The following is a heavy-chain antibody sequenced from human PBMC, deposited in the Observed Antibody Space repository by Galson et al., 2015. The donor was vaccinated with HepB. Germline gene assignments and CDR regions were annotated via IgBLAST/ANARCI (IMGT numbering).Heavy chain of an antibody. J-gene: IGHJ6*02. CDR2: IYPGDSDT. D-gene: IGHD6-19*01. CDR1: GYSFTSYW. CDR3: ARGGSGWYGYYYYYGMDV. V-gene: IGHV5-51*03. Sequence: QSGAEVKKPGESLKISCKGSGYSFTSYWIGWVRQMTGKGLEWMGIIYPGDSDTRYSPSFQGQVTISADKSISTAYLQWSSLKASDTAMYYCARGGSGWYGYYYYYGMDVWGQGTTVTVSS.